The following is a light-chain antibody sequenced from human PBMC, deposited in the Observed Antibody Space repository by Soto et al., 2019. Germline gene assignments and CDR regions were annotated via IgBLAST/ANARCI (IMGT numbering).Light chain of an antibody. CDR1: QSISSW. V-gene: IGKV1-5*01. CDR2: DAS. J-gene: IGKJ2*01. CDR3: QQYNSYRYT. Sequence: DIQMTQSPSTLSASVGDRVTITCRASQSISSWLAWYQQKPGKAPRLLIYDASSLESGVPSRFSGSGSGTEFTLTISSLQPDDFAPYYCQQYNSYRYTFGQGTKVDIK.